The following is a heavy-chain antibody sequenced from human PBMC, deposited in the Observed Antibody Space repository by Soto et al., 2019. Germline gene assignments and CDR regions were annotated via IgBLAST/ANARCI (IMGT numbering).Heavy chain of an antibody. J-gene: IGHJ4*02. CDR2: IIPIFGTA. CDR3: ARGRGAAARGRVYSDY. Sequence: ASVKVSCKASGGTFISYAISWVRQAPGQGLEWMGGIIPIFGTANYAQKFQGRVTITADKSTSTAYMELSSLRSEDTAVYYCARGRGAAARGRVYSDYWGQGTLVTVSS. CDR1: GGTFISYA. D-gene: IGHD6-6*01. V-gene: IGHV1-69*06.